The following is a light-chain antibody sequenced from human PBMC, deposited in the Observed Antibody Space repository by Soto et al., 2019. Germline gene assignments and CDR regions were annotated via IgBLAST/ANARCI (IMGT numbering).Light chain of an antibody. CDR3: QQYHDTPPT. CDR2: WAS. V-gene: IGKV4-1*01. J-gene: IGKJ4*01. Sequence: DIVMTQSPDSLAVSLGERATINCKSSRTILYSSNNRNYLAWYQQRPGQPPKLLIYWASTRESGVPDRFSGSGSGTDFTLTISSLQAEDVAVYYCQQYHDTPPTFGGGTKVEIK. CDR1: RTILYSSNNRNY.